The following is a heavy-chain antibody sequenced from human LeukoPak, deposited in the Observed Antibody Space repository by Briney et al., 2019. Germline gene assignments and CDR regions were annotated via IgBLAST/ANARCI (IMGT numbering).Heavy chain of an antibody. CDR3: AKGVVIIPFDI. CDR2: ISGSGGST. D-gene: IGHD3-3*01. V-gene: IGHV3-23*01. CDR1: GFTFSSYA. J-gene: IGHJ3*02. Sequence: GGSLRLTFAASGFTFSSYAMSWVRQAPGKGLEWVSAISGSGGSTYYADSVKGRFTISRDNSKNTLYLQMNSLRAEDTAVYYCAKGVVIIPFDIWGQGTMVTVSS.